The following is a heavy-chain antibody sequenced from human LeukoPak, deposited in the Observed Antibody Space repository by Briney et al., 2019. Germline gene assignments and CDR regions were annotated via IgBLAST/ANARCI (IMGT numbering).Heavy chain of an antibody. D-gene: IGHD3-10*01. CDR3: ARLWYYGSGSPTLDY. CDR2: IYYSGNT. V-gene: IGHV4-39*01. Sequence: SETLSLTCTVSGGSTSSHSFYWGWIRQSPGKGLEWIGSIYYSGNTYYNPSLKSRVTISVDTSKNQFSLRLSSVTAADTAVYHCARLWYYGSGSPTLDYWGQGTLVTVSS. J-gene: IGHJ4*02. CDR1: GGSTSSHSFY.